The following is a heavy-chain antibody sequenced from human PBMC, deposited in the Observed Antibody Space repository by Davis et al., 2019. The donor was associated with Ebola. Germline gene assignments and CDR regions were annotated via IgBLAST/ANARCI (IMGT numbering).Heavy chain of an antibody. CDR3: AREHTALVKRALDL. Sequence: GESLKISCAASGFTFSSYAMSWVRQAPGKGLEWVSAISGSGGSTYYADSVKGRFTISRDNANNSLYLQMNSLRDEDTAVYFCAREHTALVKRALDLWGQGTMVSVSS. CDR2: ISGSGGST. CDR1: GFTFSSYA. J-gene: IGHJ3*01. V-gene: IGHV3-23*01. D-gene: IGHD5-18*01.